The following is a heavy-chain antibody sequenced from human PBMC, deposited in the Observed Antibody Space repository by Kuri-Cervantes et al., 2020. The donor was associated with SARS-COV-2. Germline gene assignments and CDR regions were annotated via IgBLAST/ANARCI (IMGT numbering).Heavy chain of an antibody. CDR3: AAEHYFGSGSPVLDI. J-gene: IGHJ3*02. Sequence: SVKVSCKASGFGFNYSAMMWVRQARGQRLEWIGWIVVGSGTTNYAQNFQERLIITRDMSTGTTYMELSSLRSEDTAVYYCAAEHYFGSGSPVLDIWGQGTMVTVSS. CDR1: GFGFNYSA. V-gene: IGHV1-58*02. CDR2: IVVGSGTT. D-gene: IGHD3-10*01.